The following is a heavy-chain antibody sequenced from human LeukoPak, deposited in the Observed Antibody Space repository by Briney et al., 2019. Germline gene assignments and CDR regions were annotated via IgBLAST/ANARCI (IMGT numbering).Heavy chain of an antibody. CDR2: ISGSGGST. J-gene: IGHJ4*02. D-gene: IGHD6-19*01. Sequence: PGGSLRLSCAASGFTFSDYYMSWIRQAPGKGLEWVSAISGSGGSTYYADSVKGRFTISRDNSKNTLYLQMNSLRAEDTAVYYCAKDPDWGYSSGWYDYWGQGTLVTVSS. CDR1: GFTFSDYY. CDR3: AKDPDWGYSSGWYDY. V-gene: IGHV3-23*01.